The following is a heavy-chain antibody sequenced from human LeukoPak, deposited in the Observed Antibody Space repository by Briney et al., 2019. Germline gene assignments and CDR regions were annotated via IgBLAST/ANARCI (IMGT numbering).Heavy chain of an antibody. CDR2: IYYSGST. V-gene: IGHV4-59*01. CDR1: GGSISSYY. Sequence: SETLSLTCTVSGGSISSYYWSWIRQPPGKGLEWIGYIYYSGSTNYNPSLKSRVTISVDTSKNQFSLKLSSVTAADTAVYYCARTSSMVRGSLGAFDIWGQGTMVTVSS. D-gene: IGHD3-10*01. CDR3: ARTSSMVRGSLGAFDI. J-gene: IGHJ3*02.